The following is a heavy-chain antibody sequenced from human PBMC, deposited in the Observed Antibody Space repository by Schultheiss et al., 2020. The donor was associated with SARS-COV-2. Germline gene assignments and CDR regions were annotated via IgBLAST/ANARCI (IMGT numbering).Heavy chain of an antibody. CDR2: IKQDGSEK. CDR3: AKDSHYEGPYSGSFFDI. V-gene: IGHV3-7*03. D-gene: IGHD1-26*01. CDR1: GFTVSSNY. Sequence: GGSLRLSCAASGFTVSSNYMSWVRQAPGKGLEWVANIKQDGSEKYYVDSVKGRFTISRDNAKNSLYLQMNSLRAEDTALYYCAKDSHYEGPYSGSFFDIWGQGTMVTVSS. J-gene: IGHJ3*02.